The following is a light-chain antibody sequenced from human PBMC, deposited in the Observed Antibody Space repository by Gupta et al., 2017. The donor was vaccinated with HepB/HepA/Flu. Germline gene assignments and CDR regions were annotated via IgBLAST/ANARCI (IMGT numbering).Light chain of an antibody. CDR3: QQYNNWPPWT. CDR1: QSVSSN. J-gene: IGKJ1*01. CDR2: GAS. V-gene: IGKV3-15*01. Sequence: DIVMPQSAATLSVSPGERATRSCRARQSVSSNLAWYQQKPGQAPRLLIYGASTRATGIPARFSGSGSGKEFTLTISSRQSEDFAVYYCQQYNNWPPWTFGQGTKVEIK.